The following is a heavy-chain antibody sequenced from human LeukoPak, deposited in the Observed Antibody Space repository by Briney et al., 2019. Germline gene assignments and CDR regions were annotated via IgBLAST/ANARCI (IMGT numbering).Heavy chain of an antibody. CDR2: INHSGST. J-gene: IGHJ4*02. V-gene: IGHV4-34*01. Sequence: KPSQTLSLTCAVDGGSFSGYYWSWIRQPPGKGLEWIGEINHSGSTNYNPSLKSRVTKSVDTSKNQFYLKLSSVTAADTAVYYCARRLAVGGRSVDYWGQGTLVTVSS. CDR1: GGSFSGYY. D-gene: IGHD2-15*01. CDR3: ARRLAVGGRSVDY.